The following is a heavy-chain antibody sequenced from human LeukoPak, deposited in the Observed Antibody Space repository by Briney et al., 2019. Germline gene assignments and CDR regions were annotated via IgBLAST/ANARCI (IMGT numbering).Heavy chain of an antibody. J-gene: IGHJ4*02. V-gene: IGHV4-34*01. Sequence: SETLSLTCASYGGSFSGYCWSWIRQPPGKGLEWIGEINHSGSTNYNPSLKSRVSIAVDTSKNQFSLKLSSVTAADTAVYYCARHSIFGVVAEYYFDYWGQGTLVTVSS. D-gene: IGHD3-3*02. CDR2: INHSGST. CDR1: GGSFSGYC. CDR3: ARHSIFGVVAEYYFDY.